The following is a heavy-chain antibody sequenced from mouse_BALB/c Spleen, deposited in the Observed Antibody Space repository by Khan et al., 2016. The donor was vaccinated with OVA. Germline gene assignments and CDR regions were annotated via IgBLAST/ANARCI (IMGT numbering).Heavy chain of an antibody. CDR2: INPHIGET. D-gene: IGHD1-1*01. CDR3: TRVYRSDFDY. V-gene: IGHV1-20*02. Sequence: VQLKESGPELVRPGASVKISCTASGYSFTGYFMNWVMQSHGKGLEWIGRINPHIGETFYNQKFKDKATLTVDESSNTAHMELRSLASEDSAVYYCTRVYRSDFDYWGQGTTLTVSS. CDR1: GYSFTGYF. J-gene: IGHJ2*01.